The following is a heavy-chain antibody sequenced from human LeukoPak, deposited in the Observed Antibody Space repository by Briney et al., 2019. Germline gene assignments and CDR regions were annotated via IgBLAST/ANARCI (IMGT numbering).Heavy chain of an antibody. CDR1: GFTFDDYT. J-gene: IGHJ3*01. CDR2: INWNGGST. CDR3: ARGPGGAFDF. D-gene: IGHD1-1*01. V-gene: IGHV3-20*04. Sequence: GGSLRLSCAASGFTFDDYTMSWVRQAPGKGLEWVSGINWNGGSTGYVDSVKGRFTISRDNAKNSLYLQINTLRAEDTAVYYCARGPGGAFDFWGQGAMVTVSS.